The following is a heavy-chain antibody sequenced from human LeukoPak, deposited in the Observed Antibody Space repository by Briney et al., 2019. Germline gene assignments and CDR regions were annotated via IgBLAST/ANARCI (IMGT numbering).Heavy chain of an antibody. CDR1: GFTVSSNY. CDR2: IYSGGSS. CDR3: ARGGRSSGGYLYNFDY. V-gene: IGHV3-53*01. J-gene: IGHJ4*02. Sequence: GGSLRLSCAASGFTVSSNYMSWVRQVPGKGLEWVSVIYSGGSSYYADSVKGRFTLSRDNSKNTLYLQMNSLRAEDTAVYYCARGGRSSGGYLYNFDYWGQGTLVTVSS. D-gene: IGHD1-26*01.